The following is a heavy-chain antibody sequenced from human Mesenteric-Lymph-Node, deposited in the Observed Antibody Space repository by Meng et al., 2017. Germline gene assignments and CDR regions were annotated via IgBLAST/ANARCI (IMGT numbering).Heavy chain of an antibody. V-gene: IGHV4-4*07. CDR2: IYTSGST. J-gene: IGHJ4*02. D-gene: IGHD3-10*01. CDR3: ARYRVRGVIRSSYYFDY. CDR1: GGSISSYY. Sequence: SETLSLTCTVSGGSISSYYWSWIRQPAGKGLEWIGRIYTSGSTNYNPSLKSRVTMSVDTSKNQFSLKLSSVTAADTAVYCCARYRVRGVIRSSYYFDYWGQGTLVTVSS.